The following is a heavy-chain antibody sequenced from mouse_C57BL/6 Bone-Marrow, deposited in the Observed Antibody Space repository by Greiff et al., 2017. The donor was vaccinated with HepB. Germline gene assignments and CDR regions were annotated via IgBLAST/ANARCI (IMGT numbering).Heavy chain of an antibody. CDR2: IWSGGST. D-gene: IGHD6-1*01. V-gene: IGHV2-2*01. CDR3: ARNSPLRRYFDV. Sequence: VQLKESGPGLVQPSQSLSITCTVSGFSLTSYGVHWVRQSPGKGLEWLGVIWSGGSTDYNAAFISRLSISKDNSKSQVFFKMNRLQADDTAIYYCARNSPLRRYFDVWGTGTTVTVSS. CDR1: GFSLTSYG. J-gene: IGHJ1*03.